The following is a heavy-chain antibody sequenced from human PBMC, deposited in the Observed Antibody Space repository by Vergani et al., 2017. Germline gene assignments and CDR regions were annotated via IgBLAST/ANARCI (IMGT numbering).Heavy chain of an antibody. J-gene: IGHJ6*02. CDR1: GFTFSSYG. V-gene: IGHV3-30*02. D-gene: IGHD1-26*01. CDR2: IRYDGSNK. CDR3: AKWELLPAYYYYGMDV. Sequence: VQMVESGGGLVKPGGSLRLSCAASGFTFSSYGMHWVRQAPGKGLEWVAFIRYDGSNKYYADSVKGRFTISRDNSKNTLYLQMNSLRAEDTAVYYCAKWELLPAYYYYGMDVWGQGTTVTVSS.